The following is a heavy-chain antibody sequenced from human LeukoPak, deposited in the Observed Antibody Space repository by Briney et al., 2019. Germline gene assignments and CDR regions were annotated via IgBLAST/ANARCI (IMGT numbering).Heavy chain of an antibody. J-gene: IGHJ4*02. Sequence: SETLSLTCNVSGGSISSSTYYWDWIRQPPGKGLEWIGSIYYSGSTYYNPSLKSRVTISVDTSKNQFSLKLSSVTAADTAVYYCAGTTYYYDSSGYSYSYYFDYWGQGTLVTVSS. V-gene: IGHV4-39*07. CDR2: IYYSGST. CDR1: GGSISSSTYY. CDR3: AGTTYYYDSSGYSYSYYFDY. D-gene: IGHD3-22*01.